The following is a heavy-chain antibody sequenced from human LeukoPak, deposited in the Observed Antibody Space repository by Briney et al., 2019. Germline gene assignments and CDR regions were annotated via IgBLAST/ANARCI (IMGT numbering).Heavy chain of an antibody. CDR3: ARATYHGASFDY. V-gene: IGHV3-21*04. Sequence: GGSLRLSCAASGFTFSSYSMNWVRQAPGKGLEWVSSISSSSSYIYYADSVKGRFTISRDNAKNSLYLQMNSLRAEDTAVYYCARATYHGASFDYWGQGTLVTVSS. CDR1: GFTFSSYS. J-gene: IGHJ4*02. D-gene: IGHD2-2*01. CDR2: ISSSSSYI.